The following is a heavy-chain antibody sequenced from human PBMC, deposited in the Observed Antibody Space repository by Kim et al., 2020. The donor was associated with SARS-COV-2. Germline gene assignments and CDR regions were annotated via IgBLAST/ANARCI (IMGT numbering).Heavy chain of an antibody. CDR2: IIPIFGTA. Sequence: SVKVSCKASGGTFSSYAISWVRQAPGQGLEWMGGIIPIFGTANYAQKFQGRVTITADESTSTAYMELSSLRSEDTAVYYCARALGVPRGRIAVAAPRGGFDYWGQGTLVTVSS. V-gene: IGHV1-69*13. CDR3: ARALGVPRGRIAVAAPRGGFDY. D-gene: IGHD6-19*01. J-gene: IGHJ4*02. CDR1: GGTFSSYA.